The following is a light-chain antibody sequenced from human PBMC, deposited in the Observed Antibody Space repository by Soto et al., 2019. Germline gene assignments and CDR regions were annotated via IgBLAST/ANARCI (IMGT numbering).Light chain of an antibody. V-gene: IGKV3-15*01. CDR2: EAI. CDR1: QNIHNH. J-gene: IGKJ4*01. Sequence: MSQSPATLSVSLGEGVTLSCRASQNIHNHMSLFLQKPGQTPRLLIYEAIITAPDVPARFSGSWSGTEFTLTINSLQPEDFAVYYCQQYDTWPLTFGGGTKVDIK. CDR3: QQYDTWPLT.